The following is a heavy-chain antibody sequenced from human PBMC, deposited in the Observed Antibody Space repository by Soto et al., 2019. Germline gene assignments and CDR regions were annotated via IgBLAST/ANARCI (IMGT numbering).Heavy chain of an antibody. CDR1: GFTFSSHW. J-gene: IGHJ4*02. V-gene: IGHV3-7*01. Sequence: EVQLVESGGGLVQPGGSLRLSCVASGFTFSSHWMSWVRQGPGTGLKWVANIKEDGSEEYYLDSVKGRFTISRDNAKNSLFLQMDSLRVEDMAVYYCARGGNYYLDHWGQGTLVTVSS. CDR3: ARGGNYYLDH. CDR2: IKEDGSEE. D-gene: IGHD1-1*01.